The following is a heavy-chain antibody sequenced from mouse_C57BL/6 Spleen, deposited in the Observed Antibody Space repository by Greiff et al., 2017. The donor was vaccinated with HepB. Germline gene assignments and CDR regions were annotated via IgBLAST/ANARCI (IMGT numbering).Heavy chain of an antibody. CDR3: VRHDYDGYFDV. CDR1: GFSFNTYA. V-gene: IGHV10-1*01. Sequence: DVMLVESGGGLVQPQGSLKLSCAASGFSFNTYAMNWVRQAPGKGLEWVARIRSKSNNYATYYADSVKDRFTISRDDSESMLYLQMNNLKTEDTARYYCVRHDYDGYFDVWGTGTTVTVSS. J-gene: IGHJ1*03. CDR2: IRSKSNNYAT. D-gene: IGHD2-4*01.